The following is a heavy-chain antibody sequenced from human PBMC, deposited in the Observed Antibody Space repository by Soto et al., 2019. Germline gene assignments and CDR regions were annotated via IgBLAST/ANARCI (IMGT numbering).Heavy chain of an antibody. CDR3: AREGINYDISTGQITL. CDR2: ISTYNGNT. J-gene: IGHJ4*02. D-gene: IGHD3-9*01. CDR1: GYAFTNYD. V-gene: IGHV1-18*01. Sequence: ASVKVSCKASGYAFTNYDLIWVRQAPGQGLEWMGWISTYNGNTNYAQKLQGRVTLTTDTATSTAYMELRSLRSEDTAVYYCAREGINYDISTGQITLWGQGTLVTVSS.